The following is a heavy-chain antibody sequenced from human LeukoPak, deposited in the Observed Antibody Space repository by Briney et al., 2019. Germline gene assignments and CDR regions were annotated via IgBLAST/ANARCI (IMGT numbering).Heavy chain of an antibody. J-gene: IGHJ6*03. CDR1: GFTFSSYE. D-gene: IGHD4-17*01. V-gene: IGHV3-48*03. CDR2: ISSSGSTI. Sequence: GGSLRLSCAASGFTFSSYEMNWVRQAPGKGLEWVSYISSSGSTIYYADSVKGRFTISRDNAKNSLYLQMNSLRAEDTAVYYCAREGDYGDYNMDVWGKGTTVTVSS. CDR3: AREGDYGDYNMDV.